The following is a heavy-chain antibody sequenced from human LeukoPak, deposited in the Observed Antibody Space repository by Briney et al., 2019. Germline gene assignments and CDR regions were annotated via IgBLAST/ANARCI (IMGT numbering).Heavy chain of an antibody. J-gene: IGHJ4*02. CDR1: GFTVSRNF. D-gene: IGHD1/OR15-1a*01. Sequence: GGSLRLSCAASGFTVSRNFMSWVRQAPGKGLEWVSVLYSGGATYYADSVKGRFTISRDNSRNTVYLQMNSLRADDTAVYYYATSPRSNPFDYWGQGTLITVSS. CDR3: ATSPRSNPFDY. CDR2: LYSGGAT. V-gene: IGHV3-66*01.